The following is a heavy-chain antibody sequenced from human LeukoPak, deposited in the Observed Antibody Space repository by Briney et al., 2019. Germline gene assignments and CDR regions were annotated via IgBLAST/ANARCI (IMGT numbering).Heavy chain of an antibody. D-gene: IGHD2-15*01. V-gene: IGHV3-7*01. CDR2: IKQDGSEK. Sequence: GGSLRLSCAVSGFTFTSYWMSWVRQAPGKGLEWLANIKQDGSEKYYVDSVKGRFTISRDNAKNSLYLQMNSLRAEDTAVYYCARDRGSGTEYFDYWGQGTLVTVSP. CDR1: GFTFTSYW. CDR3: ARDRGSGTEYFDY. J-gene: IGHJ4*02.